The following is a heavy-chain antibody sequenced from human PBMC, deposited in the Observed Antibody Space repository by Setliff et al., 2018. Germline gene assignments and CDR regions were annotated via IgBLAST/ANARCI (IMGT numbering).Heavy chain of an antibody. V-gene: IGHV3-11*04. CDR1: GFSFSDNY. J-gene: IGHJ5*02. CDR3: ARDVFDFRTGQADP. CDR2: ISSSGISI. D-gene: IGHD3-3*01. Sequence: GGSLRLSCAASGFSFSDNYMSWIRQAPGKGLEWVAYISSSGISIDYADSVKGRFIISRDNAKNSLSLQMNSLRVEDTAVYYCARDVFDFRTGQADPWGQGTLVTVSS.